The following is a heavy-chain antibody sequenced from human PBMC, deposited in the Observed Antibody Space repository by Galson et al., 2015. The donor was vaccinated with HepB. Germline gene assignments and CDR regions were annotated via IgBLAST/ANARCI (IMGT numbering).Heavy chain of an antibody. D-gene: IGHD6-19*01. Sequence: LSLTCTVSGGSISSSSYYWGWIRQPPGKGLEWIGSIYYSGSTYYNPSLKSRVTISVDTSKNQFSLKLSSVTAADTAVYYCARQEIAVGHFDYWGQGTLVTVSS. J-gene: IGHJ4*02. V-gene: IGHV4-39*01. CDR3: ARQEIAVGHFDY. CDR1: GGSISSSSYY. CDR2: IYYSGST.